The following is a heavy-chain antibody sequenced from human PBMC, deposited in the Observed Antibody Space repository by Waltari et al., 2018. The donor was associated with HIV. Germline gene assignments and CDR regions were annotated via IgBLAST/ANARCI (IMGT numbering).Heavy chain of an antibody. Sequence: QLQLQESGPGLVKPSETLSLTCTVSGGSISSSSYYWGWIRQPPGKGLEWIGSIYYSGSTYYNPSLKSRVTISVDTSKNQFSLKLSSVTAADTAVYYCGLLGDSSSWYPSTDGDYDHYYYGMDVWGQGTTVTVSS. D-gene: IGHD6-13*01. CDR3: GLLGDSSSWYPSTDGDYDHYYYGMDV. CDR1: GGSISSSSYY. J-gene: IGHJ6*02. V-gene: IGHV4-39*07. CDR2: IYYSGST.